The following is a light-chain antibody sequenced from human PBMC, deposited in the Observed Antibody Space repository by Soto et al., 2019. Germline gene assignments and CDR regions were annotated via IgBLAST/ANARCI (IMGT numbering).Light chain of an antibody. J-gene: IGLJ3*02. CDR1: SSDVGHNY. Sequence: QPVLTQPASVSGSPGQSITISCTGTSSDVGHNYVSWYQQHAGKAPKLIIYEVSYRPSGVSTRFSGSKSGNTASLTISGLQAEDEADYYCSSDTSSGVFGGGTKLTVL. CDR2: EVS. CDR3: SSDTSSGV. V-gene: IGLV2-14*01.